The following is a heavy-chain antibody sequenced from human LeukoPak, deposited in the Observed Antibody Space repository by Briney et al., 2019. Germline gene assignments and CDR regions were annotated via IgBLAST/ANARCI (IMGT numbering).Heavy chain of an antibody. CDR2: INPSGGST. CDR3: AREGGPYYDSSGYYPPDY. D-gene: IGHD3-22*01. V-gene: IGHV1-46*01. J-gene: IGHJ4*02. Sequence: ASVKVSCKASGYTFTSYYMHWVRQAPGQGLEWMGIINPSGGSTSYAQKFQGRVTMTRDTSTSTVYMELSSLRSEDTAVYYCAREGGPYYDSSGYYPPDYRGQGTLVIVSS. CDR1: GYTFTSYY.